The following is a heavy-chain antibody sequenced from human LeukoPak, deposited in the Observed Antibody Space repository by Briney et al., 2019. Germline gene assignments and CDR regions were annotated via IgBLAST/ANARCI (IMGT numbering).Heavy chain of an antibody. V-gene: IGHV1-18*01. CDR1: GYTFTSYG. Sequence: ASVKVSCKASGYTFTSYGISWVRQAPGQGLEWMGWISAYNGNTNYAQKLQGRVTMTTDTSTCTAYMELRSLRSDDTAVYYCARGRSYYDILTGHNWFDPWGQGTLVTVSS. D-gene: IGHD3-9*01. J-gene: IGHJ5*02. CDR2: ISAYNGNT. CDR3: ARGRSYYDILTGHNWFDP.